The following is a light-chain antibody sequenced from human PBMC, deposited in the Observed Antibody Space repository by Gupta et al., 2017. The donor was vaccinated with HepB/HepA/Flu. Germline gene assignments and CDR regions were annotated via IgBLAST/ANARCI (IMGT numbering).Light chain of an antibody. J-gene: IGKJ3*01. V-gene: IGKV3-15*01. CDR2: GAS. CDR1: QSVSSN. Sequence: EIVMTQSPATLSVSPGERATLSCRASQSVSSNLAWYPQKPGQAPRLLIYGASTRVTGIPARFSGSGSGTEFTLTISSLQSEDFAVYYWQQDNNLHSFGHGTKVDIK. CDR3: QQDNNLHS.